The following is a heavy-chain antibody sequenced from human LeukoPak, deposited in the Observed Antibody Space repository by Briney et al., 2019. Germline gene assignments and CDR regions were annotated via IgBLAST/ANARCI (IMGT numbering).Heavy chain of an antibody. V-gene: IGHV3-21*01. CDR3: ARDRYYYDSRGYSLDY. J-gene: IGHJ4*02. CDR1: GFTFSSYI. Sequence: PGGSLRLSCAASGFTFSSYIMNWVRQAPGKGLEWVSSISSSSGYIYYADSVKGRFTISRDNAKNSLYLQMNSLKAEDTAVYYCARDRYYYDSRGYSLDYWGQGTLVTVSS. CDR2: ISSSSGYI. D-gene: IGHD3-22*01.